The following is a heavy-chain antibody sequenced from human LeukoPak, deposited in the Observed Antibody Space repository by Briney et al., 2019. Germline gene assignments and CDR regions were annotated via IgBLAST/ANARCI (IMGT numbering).Heavy chain of an antibody. J-gene: IGHJ5*02. CDR2: ISTSGST. D-gene: IGHD1-20*01. CDR3: TRLTGNNWFDP. CDR1: GASISNYY. V-gene: IGHV4-4*07. Sequence: SETLSLTCTVSGASISNYYWSWIRQPAGKGLEWIGRISTSGSTNYNPSLNSRVTMSVDTSKNQFSLKLNSVTAADTAVYYCTRLTGNNWFDPWGQGTLVTVSS.